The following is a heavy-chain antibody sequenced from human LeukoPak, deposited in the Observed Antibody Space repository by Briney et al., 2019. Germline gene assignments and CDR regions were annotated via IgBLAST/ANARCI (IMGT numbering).Heavy chain of an antibody. CDR1: GFTVSSNY. Sequence: GGSLRLSCAASGFTVSSNYTSWVRQAPGKGLEWVSVIYSGGSTYYADSVKGRFTISRDNSKNTLYLQMNSLRAEDTAVYYCAREPYDSSGYYYYWGQGTLVTVSS. V-gene: IGHV3-66*01. J-gene: IGHJ4*02. CDR2: IYSGGST. D-gene: IGHD3-22*01. CDR3: AREPYDSSGYYYY.